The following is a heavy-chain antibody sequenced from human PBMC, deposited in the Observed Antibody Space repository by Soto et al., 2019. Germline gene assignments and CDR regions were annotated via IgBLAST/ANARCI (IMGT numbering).Heavy chain of an antibody. CDR2: IRNKANSYTT. V-gene: IGHV3-72*01. J-gene: IGHJ4*01. Sequence: EVQLVESGGGLVQPGGSQRLSCAASGFTFSAHYMDWVRQAPGKGLEWVGRIRNKANSYTTDYAASVKGRFTISRDDSKDSLYLQMNSLKTEDTAIYYCARDSGKGTYFDYWGHGTLAIVSS. CDR1: GFTFSAHY. CDR3: ARDSGKGTYFDY. D-gene: IGHD1-26*01.